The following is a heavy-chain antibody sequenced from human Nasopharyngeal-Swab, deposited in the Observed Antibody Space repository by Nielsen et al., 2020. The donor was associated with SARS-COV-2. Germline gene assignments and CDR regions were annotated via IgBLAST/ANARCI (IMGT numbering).Heavy chain of an antibody. CDR3: ARGRGYYGSGGYYYYMDV. D-gene: IGHD3-10*01. J-gene: IGHJ6*03. V-gene: IGHV1-24*01. Sequence: WVRQAPGPGLEWMGGFDPEDGETIYAQKFQGRVTMTEDTSTDTAYMELSSLRSEDTAVYYCARGRGYYGSGGYYYYMDVWGKGTTVTVSS. CDR2: FDPEDGET.